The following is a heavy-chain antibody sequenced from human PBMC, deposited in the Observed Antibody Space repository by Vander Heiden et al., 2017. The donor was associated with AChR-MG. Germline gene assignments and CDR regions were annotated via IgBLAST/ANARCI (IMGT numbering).Heavy chain of an antibody. Sequence: EVQLVESGGGLVQPGGSLRLSWAASGFGFSNFWMSWVRQAPGKGLEWVANIKHSGSEKYYVDSVKGRFTISRDNAENSLYLQMNSLRAEDTAVYYCARKGITSTSGFDYWGQGTLVTVSA. V-gene: IGHV3-7*01. CDR3: ARKGITSTSGFDY. J-gene: IGHJ4*02. CDR1: GFGFSNFW. CDR2: IKHSGSEK. D-gene: IGHD2-2*01.